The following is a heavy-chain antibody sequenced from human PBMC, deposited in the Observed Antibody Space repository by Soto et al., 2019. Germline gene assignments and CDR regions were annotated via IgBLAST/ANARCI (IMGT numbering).Heavy chain of an antibody. D-gene: IGHD6-19*01. V-gene: IGHV4-34*01. Sequence: QVQLQQWGAGLLKPSETLSLTCAVYGGSFSGYYWSWIRQPPGKGLEGIGEINHSGSTNYNPSLKSPLTISVDTSKNQFALKLSSVTAAATAVYYCATQQWLAPYYYGMDVWGQGTTVTVSS. J-gene: IGHJ6*02. CDR1: GGSFSGYY. CDR3: ATQQWLAPYYYGMDV. CDR2: INHSGST.